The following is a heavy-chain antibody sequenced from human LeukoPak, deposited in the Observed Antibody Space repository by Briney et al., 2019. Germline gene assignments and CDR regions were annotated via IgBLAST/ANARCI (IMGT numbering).Heavy chain of an antibody. Sequence: SVKVSCKASGGTFSRYAISWVRQAPGQGLEWMGGITPIFGTANYVQKFQGRVTITADESTRTAYMELRSLKSEDTAVYYCARDAAIYDSGAYYYLWWGQGTLVTVSS. CDR2: ITPIFGTA. CDR3: ARDAAIYDSGAYYYLW. J-gene: IGHJ4*02. CDR1: GGTFSRYA. V-gene: IGHV1-69*01. D-gene: IGHD3-22*01.